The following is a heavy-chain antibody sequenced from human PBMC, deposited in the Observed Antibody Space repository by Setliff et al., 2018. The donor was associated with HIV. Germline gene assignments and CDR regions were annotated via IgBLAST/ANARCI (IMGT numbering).Heavy chain of an antibody. J-gene: IGHJ4*02. CDR3: ARSGTGYSSSWDVPDFDY. D-gene: IGHD6-13*01. CDR1: VYGFTNYW. CDR2: IYPGDSDT. Sequence: GESLKISCKGSVYGFTNYWIGWVRQVPGKGLEWMGIIYPGDSDTRYSPSFHGQVTISADKSISTAYLQWSSLKASDTAMYYCARSGTGYSSSWDVPDFDYWGQGTLVTVSS. V-gene: IGHV5-51*01.